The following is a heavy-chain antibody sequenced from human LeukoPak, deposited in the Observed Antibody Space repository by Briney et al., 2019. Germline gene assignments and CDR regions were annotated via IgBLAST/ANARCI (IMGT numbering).Heavy chain of an antibody. Sequence: GGSLRLSCAASGLTFSNYWMSWVRQAPGKGLEWVVNIRQDGSDKYYVDSVKGRFTISRDSAKNSLYLQMNSLRAEDTAIYYCASSFPYCTGGSCALGGQGTLVTVSS. CDR3: ASSFPYCTGGSCAL. V-gene: IGHV3-7*01. CDR1: GLTFSNYW. CDR2: IRQDGSDK. D-gene: IGHD2-15*01. J-gene: IGHJ4*02.